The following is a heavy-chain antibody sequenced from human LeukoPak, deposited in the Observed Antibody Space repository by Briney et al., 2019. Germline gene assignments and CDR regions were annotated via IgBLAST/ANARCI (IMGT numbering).Heavy chain of an antibody. CDR3: AKDLGVAYYYDSSGYYPFDY. Sequence: GGSLRLSCAASGFTFSSYGMSWVRQAPGKGLEWVSAISGSGGSTYYADSVKGRFTISRDNSKNTLYLQMNSLRAEDTAVYYCAKDLGVAYYYDSSGYYPFDYWGQGTLVTVSS. J-gene: IGHJ4*02. CDR2: ISGSGGST. CDR1: GFTFSSYG. D-gene: IGHD3-22*01. V-gene: IGHV3-23*01.